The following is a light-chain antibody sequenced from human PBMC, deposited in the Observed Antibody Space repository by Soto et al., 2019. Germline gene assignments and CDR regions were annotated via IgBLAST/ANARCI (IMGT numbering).Light chain of an antibody. V-gene: IGKV3-20*01. J-gene: IGKJ2*01. CDR3: QHFGGSPPFT. CDR2: GAS. CDR1: QSVSSTY. Sequence: EIVLTQSPGTLSLSPGERATLSCRASQSVSSTYLAWYQQKPGQAPRLLIYGASSRATGIPDRFSVSGSGTDFTLTITRLEPEDFAVYYCQHFGGSPPFTFGQGTKLEI.